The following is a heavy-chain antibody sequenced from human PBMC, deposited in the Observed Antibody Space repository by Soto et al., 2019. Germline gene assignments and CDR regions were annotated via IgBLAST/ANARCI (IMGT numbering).Heavy chain of an antibody. V-gene: IGHV3-33*01. CDR1: GFTFSSYG. Sequence: QVQLVESGGGVVQPRRSLRLSCAAFGFTFSSYGMHWVRQAPGRGLEWVAVIWYDGSNKYYADSVKGRFTISRDNSKNTLYLQMNSLRAEDTAVYYCARDRTYYEGDAFDIWGQGTMVTVSS. CDR2: IWYDGSNK. J-gene: IGHJ3*02. CDR3: ARDRTYYEGDAFDI. D-gene: IGHD3-22*01.